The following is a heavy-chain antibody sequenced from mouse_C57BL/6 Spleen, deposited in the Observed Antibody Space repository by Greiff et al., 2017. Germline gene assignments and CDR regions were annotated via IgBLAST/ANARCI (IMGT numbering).Heavy chain of an antibody. J-gene: IGHJ4*01. CDR1: GFTFSDYG. D-gene: IGHD2-13*01. CDR3: ARGDGDYDYAMDY. V-gene: IGHV5-17*01. Sequence: EVQRVESGGGLVKPGGSLKLSCAASGFTFSDYGMHWVRQAPEKGLEWVAYISSGSSTIYYADTVKGRFTISRDNAKNTLFLQMTSLRSEDTAMYYCARGDGDYDYAMDYWGQGTSVTVSS. CDR2: ISSGSSTI.